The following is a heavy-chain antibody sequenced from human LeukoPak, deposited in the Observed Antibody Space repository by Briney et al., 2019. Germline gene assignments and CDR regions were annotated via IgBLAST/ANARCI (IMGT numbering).Heavy chain of an antibody. CDR1: GFTFSSYA. J-gene: IGHJ4*02. D-gene: IGHD4-17*01. Sequence: GGSLRLSCAASGFTFSSYAMSWVRQAPGKGLEWVSAISGSGGSTYYADSVKGRFTISRDNSKNTLYLQMNSLRAEDTAVYYCAKDVGRYGDYSCGDDYWGQGTLVTVSS. CDR3: AKDVGRYGDYSCGDDY. CDR2: ISGSGGST. V-gene: IGHV3-23*01.